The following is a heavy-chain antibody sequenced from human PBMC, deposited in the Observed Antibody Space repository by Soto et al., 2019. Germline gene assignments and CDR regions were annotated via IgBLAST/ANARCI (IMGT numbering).Heavy chain of an antibody. J-gene: IGHJ5*02. CDR2: IWYDGSNK. CDR1: GFTFSSYG. CDR3: ARGRHIVVVTALHADWFDP. V-gene: IGHV3-33*01. Sequence: GGSLRLSCAASGFTFSSYGMHWVRQAPGKGLEWVAVIWYDGSNKYYADSVKGRFTISRDNSKNTLYLQMNSLRAEDTAVYYCARGRHIVVVTALHADWFDPWGQGTLVTVSS. D-gene: IGHD2-21*02.